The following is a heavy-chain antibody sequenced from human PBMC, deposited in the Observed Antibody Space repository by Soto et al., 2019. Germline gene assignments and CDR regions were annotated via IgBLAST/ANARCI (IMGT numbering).Heavy chain of an antibody. V-gene: IGHV3-30*04. D-gene: IGHD2-8*01. CDR3: ARDNGGY. CDR2: ISSDGRKE. CDR1: GFSFRTYA. J-gene: IGHJ4*02. Sequence: QEQLVESGGGVVQPGRSLRLSCAASGFSFRTYAMHWVRQAPGKGLEWVAVISSDGRKEFYVDSVKGRFTISRDNSKNTLYLQMNSPRADGTAMYYCARDNGGYWGQGTLVTVSS.